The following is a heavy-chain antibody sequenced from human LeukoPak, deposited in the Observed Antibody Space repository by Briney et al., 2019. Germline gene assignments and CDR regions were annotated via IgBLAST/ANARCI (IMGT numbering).Heavy chain of an antibody. CDR2: INNDGSST. CDR3: ARSNHGCHDY. D-gene: IGHD4-11*01. J-gene: IGHJ4*02. CDR1: GFTFSSYW. V-gene: IGHV3-74*01. Sequence: GGSLRLSCASSGFTFSSYWMHWVRQAPGKGLVWVSRINNDGSSTPYADSVKGRFTISRDNAKNTLYLQMNSLRAEDTAVYYCARSNHGCHDYWGQGTLVTVSS.